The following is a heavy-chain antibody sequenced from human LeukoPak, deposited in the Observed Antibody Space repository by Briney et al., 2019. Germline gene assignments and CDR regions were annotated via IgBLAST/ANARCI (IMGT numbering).Heavy chain of an antibody. CDR2: IIPIFGTA. J-gene: IGHJ3*02. Sequence: EASVKVSCKASGYTFTGYYMHWVRQAPGQGLEWMGGIIPIFGTANYAQKFQGRVTITADKSTSTAYMELSSLRSEDTAVYYCARGGSYLSAFDIWGQGTMVTVSS. D-gene: IGHD1-26*01. V-gene: IGHV1-69*06. CDR1: GYTFTGYY. CDR3: ARGGSYLSAFDI.